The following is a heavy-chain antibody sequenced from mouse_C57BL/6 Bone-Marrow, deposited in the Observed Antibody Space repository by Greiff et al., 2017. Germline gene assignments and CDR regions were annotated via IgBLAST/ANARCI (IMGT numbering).Heavy chain of an antibody. J-gene: IGHJ3*01. V-gene: IGHV1-66*01. D-gene: IGHD2-5*01. Sequence: QVQLQQSGPELVKPGASVKISCKASGSSFTSYYIHWVQQRPGQGLAWIGWIYPGSGNTKYNETLKGKATLTADTSSSTAYMQSSSLTSEGSEVDYCARSRAYYNNYLIAYWGQGTLVTVSA. CDR3: ARSRAYYNNYLIAY. CDR2: IYPGSGNT. CDR1: GSSFTSYY.